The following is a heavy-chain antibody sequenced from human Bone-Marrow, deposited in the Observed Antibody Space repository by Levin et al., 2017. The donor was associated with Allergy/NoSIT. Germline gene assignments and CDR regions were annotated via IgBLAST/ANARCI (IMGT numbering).Heavy chain of an antibody. D-gene: IGHD1-26*01. CDR2: SRNKTKSYTT. CDR1: GFTFSDHY. V-gene: IGHV3-72*01. J-gene: IGHJ6*02. CDR3: ARVFGEIVGAPAHYGMDV. Sequence: PGGSLRLSCAASGFTFSDHYMDWVRQAPGKGLEWVGRSRNKTKSYTTEYAASVKGRFTISRDDSTNSLYLQMNSLKTEDTAIYYCARVFGEIVGAPAHYGMDVWGQGTTVTVSS.